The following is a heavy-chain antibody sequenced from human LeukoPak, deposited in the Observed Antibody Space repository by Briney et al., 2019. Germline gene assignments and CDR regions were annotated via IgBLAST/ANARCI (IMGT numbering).Heavy chain of an antibody. V-gene: IGHV3-23*01. D-gene: IGHD2-2*01. CDR2: ISGSGGST. CDR1: GFTFSSYA. J-gene: IGHJ4*02. CDR3: AKDEDIVVVPAPFDY. Sequence: GSLRLSCAASGFTFSSYAMSWVRQAPGKGLEWVSVISGSGGSTYYADSVKGRFTISRDNSKNTLYLQMNSLRAEDTAVYYCAKDEDIVVVPAPFDYWGPGTLVTVSS.